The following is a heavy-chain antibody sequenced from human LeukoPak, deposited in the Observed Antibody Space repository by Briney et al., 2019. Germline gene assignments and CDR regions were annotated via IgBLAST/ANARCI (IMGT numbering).Heavy chain of an antibody. CDR2: IYSGGST. Sequence: GGSLRLSCAASGFTVSSNYMSWVRQVPGKGLEWVSVIYSGGSTYYADSVKGRFTISRDNSKNTLYLQMNSLRAEDTAVYYCARDLSRWPFPYYYGMDVWGKGTTVTVSS. CDR1: GFTVSSNY. J-gene: IGHJ6*04. V-gene: IGHV3-53*01. CDR3: ARDLSRWPFPYYYGMDV. D-gene: IGHD4-23*01.